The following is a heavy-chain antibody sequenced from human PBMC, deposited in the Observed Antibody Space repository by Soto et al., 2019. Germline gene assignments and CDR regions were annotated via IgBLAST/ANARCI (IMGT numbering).Heavy chain of an antibody. Sequence: GGSLRLSCAASGFTFSSYAMSWVRQAPGKGLEWVSAISGSGGSTYYADSVKGRLTISRDNSKNTLYLQMNSLRAEDTAVYYCAKAYGGQDGDYSDYYYYGMDVWGQGTTVTVSS. V-gene: IGHV3-23*01. CDR1: GFTFSSYA. CDR3: AKAYGGQDGDYSDYYYYGMDV. CDR2: ISGSGGST. J-gene: IGHJ6*02. D-gene: IGHD4-17*01.